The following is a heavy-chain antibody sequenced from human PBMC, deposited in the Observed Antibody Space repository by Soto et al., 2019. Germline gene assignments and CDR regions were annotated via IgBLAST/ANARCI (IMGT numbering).Heavy chain of an antibody. D-gene: IGHD2-2*01. V-gene: IGHV4-4*02. Sequence: QVQLQEPGPGLVEPSETLSLTCAVSSGSITNDDWRTWVRQSPGKGLEWIGEVHHSGRSGNTNYNPSLRSRASISLDKSKTQVSLRLSSVTAADTAVYYCAITTRAFCTPDIWGQGTTVTVSS. CDR1: SGSITNDDW. CDR3: AITTRAFCTPDI. J-gene: IGHJ3*02. CDR2: VHHSGRSGNT.